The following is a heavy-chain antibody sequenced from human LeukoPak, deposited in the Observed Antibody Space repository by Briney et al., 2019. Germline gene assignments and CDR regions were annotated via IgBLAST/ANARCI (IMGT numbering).Heavy chain of an antibody. D-gene: IGHD4-11*01. J-gene: IGHJ4*02. CDR1: GFTFSSYA. V-gene: IGHV3-49*04. CDR3: TRAGNDYNNYQSPY. Sequence: GGSLRLSCAASGFTFSSYAMSWVRQAPGKGLEWVGIIRSKLYGETTEYAASVKGRFTISRDDDKSIAFLQLNSLKTEDTAVYYCTRAGNDYNNYQSPYWGQGTLVTVAS. CDR2: IRSKLYGETT.